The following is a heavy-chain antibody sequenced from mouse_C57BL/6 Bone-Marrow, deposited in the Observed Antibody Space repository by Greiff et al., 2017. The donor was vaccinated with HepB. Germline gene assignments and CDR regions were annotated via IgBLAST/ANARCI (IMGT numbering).Heavy chain of an antibody. D-gene: IGHD1-1*01. CDR2: IDPSDSYT. V-gene: IGHV1-50*01. CDR3: AREAHYYGSSYWYFDV. Sequence: QVQLQQPGAELVKPGASVKLSCKASGYTFTSYWMQWVKQRPGQGLEWIGEIDPSDSYTNYNQKFKGKATLTVDTSSSTAYMQLSSLTSEDSAVYYCAREAHYYGSSYWYFDVWGTGTTVTVSS. J-gene: IGHJ1*03. CDR1: GYTFTSYW.